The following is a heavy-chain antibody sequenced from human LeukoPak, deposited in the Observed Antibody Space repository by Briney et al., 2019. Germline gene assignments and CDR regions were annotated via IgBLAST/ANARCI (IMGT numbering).Heavy chain of an antibody. J-gene: IGHJ4*02. CDR1: GGSFSAYY. D-gene: IGHD3-22*01. Sequence: SETLSLTCVVYGGSFSAYYWSWIRQPPGKGLEWIGEINNSGGTNYNPSLKSRVTISVDTSKNQFSLKLSSVTAADTAVYYCAKDQFDRSGYPDFWGQGTLVTVSS. V-gene: IGHV4-34*01. CDR3: AKDQFDRSGYPDF. CDR2: INNSGGT.